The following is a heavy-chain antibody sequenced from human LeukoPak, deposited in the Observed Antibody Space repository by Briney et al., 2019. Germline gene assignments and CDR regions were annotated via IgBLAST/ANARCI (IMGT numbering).Heavy chain of an antibody. CDR3: ARVVLYHYYMDV. Sequence: PGRSLRLSCAASGFTFSSYGMHWVRQAPGKGLEWVAVISYDGSNKYYADSVKGRFTISRDNSKNTLYLQMNSLRAEDTAAYYCARVVLYHYYMDVWGKGTTVTVSS. D-gene: IGHD6-6*01. V-gene: IGHV3-30*03. J-gene: IGHJ6*03. CDR1: GFTFSSYG. CDR2: ISYDGSNK.